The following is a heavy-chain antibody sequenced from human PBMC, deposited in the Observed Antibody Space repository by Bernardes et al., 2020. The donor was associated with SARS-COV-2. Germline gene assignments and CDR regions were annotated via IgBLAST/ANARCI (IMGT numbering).Heavy chain of an antibody. CDR1: GYTFTDLY. CDR3: ARVIAVAKDGVADGLDL. V-gene: IGHV1-2*02. Sequence: ASVKVSCKASGYTFTDLYIHWVRQAPGQGLEWVGWINPKRGDTNYARQFEGRVTMTTDTSINTAYMDLRRLGPDDSAIYYCARVIAVAKDGVADGLDLWGQGTAVTVSS. CDR2: INPKRGDT. J-gene: IGHJ6*02. D-gene: IGHD6-19*01.